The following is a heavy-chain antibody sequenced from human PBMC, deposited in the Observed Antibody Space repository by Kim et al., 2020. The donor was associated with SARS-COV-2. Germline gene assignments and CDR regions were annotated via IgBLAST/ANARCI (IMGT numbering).Heavy chain of an antibody. Sequence: GGSLRLSCAASGFTFSSYAMHWVRQAPGKGLEYVSAISSNGGSTCYANSVKGRFTISRDNSKNTLYLQMGSLRAEDMAVYYCARTGMDVWGQGTTVTVSS. J-gene: IGHJ6*02. CDR3: ARTGMDV. CDR2: ISSNGGST. V-gene: IGHV3-64*01. CDR1: GFTFSSYA.